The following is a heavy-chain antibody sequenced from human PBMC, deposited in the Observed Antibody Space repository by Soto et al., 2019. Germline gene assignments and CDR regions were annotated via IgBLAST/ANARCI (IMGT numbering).Heavy chain of an antibody. CDR1: GGSFSGYY. J-gene: IGHJ6*02. V-gene: IGHV4-34*01. CDR2: INHSGST. D-gene: IGHD2-2*01. Sequence: SETLSLTCAVYGGSFSGYYWSWIRQPPGKGLEWIGEINHSGSTNYNPSLKSRVTISVDTSKNQFSLKLSSVTAADTAVYYCARGPHCSSTSCYLSDYYGMDVWGQGTTVTVSS. CDR3: ARGPHCSSTSCYLSDYYGMDV.